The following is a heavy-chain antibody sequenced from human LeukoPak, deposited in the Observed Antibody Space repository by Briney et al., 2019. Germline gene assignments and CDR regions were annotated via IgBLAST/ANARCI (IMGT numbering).Heavy chain of an antibody. CDR1: GFTFSTSW. Sequence: GGSLRLSCAASGFTFSTSWMSWVRQAPGKGPEWVGFIRRKANAGTTEYAASVKGRFTISRDDSKSIAYLQMNSLKTEDTAVYYCTSGLYYDSWSDLFDYWGQGTLVTVSS. J-gene: IGHJ4*02. CDR2: IRRKANAGTT. D-gene: IGHD3-3*01. CDR3: TSGLYYDSWSDLFDY. V-gene: IGHV3-49*04.